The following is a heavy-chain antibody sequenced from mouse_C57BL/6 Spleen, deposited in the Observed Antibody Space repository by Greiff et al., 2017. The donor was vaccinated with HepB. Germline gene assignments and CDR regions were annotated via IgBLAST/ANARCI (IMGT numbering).Heavy chain of an antibody. Sequence: QVHVKQSGPELVKPGASVKISCKASGYSFTSYYIHWVKQRPGQGLEWIGWIYPGSGNTKYNEKFKGKATLTADTSSSTAYMQLSSLTSEDSAVYYCAREGDGYSWFAYWGQGTLVTVSA. CDR3: AREGDGYSWFAY. D-gene: IGHD2-3*01. CDR1: GYSFTSYY. CDR2: IYPGSGNT. J-gene: IGHJ3*01. V-gene: IGHV1-66*01.